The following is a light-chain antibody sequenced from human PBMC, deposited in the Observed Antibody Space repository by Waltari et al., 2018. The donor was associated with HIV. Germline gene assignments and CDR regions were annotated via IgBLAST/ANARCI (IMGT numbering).Light chain of an antibody. V-gene: IGKV1-6*01. CDR1: QGIRND. CDR3: LQDYNYPYT. Sequence: AIQMTQSPTSLSAAVGDRVTITCRASQGIRNDLGCYQHIPGKAPKLLIYAASTLNSGVPARFNGSGSETDFTLTIGDVQPEDFATYYCLQDYNYPYTFGRGTKLDI. J-gene: IGKJ2*01. CDR2: AAS.